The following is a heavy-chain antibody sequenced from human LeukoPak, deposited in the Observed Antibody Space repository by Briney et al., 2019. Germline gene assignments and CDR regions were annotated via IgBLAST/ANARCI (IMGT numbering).Heavy chain of an antibody. CDR2: ISGSGGST. CDR3: AKDLGFSGEILGVFDY. Sequence: GGSLRLSCAASGFTFSSYWMSWVRQAPGKGLEWVSAISGSGGSTYYADSVKGRFIISRDNSKNTLYLQMNSLRAEDTAVYYCAKDLGFSGEILGVFDYWGQGTLVTVSS. D-gene: IGHD1-26*01. J-gene: IGHJ4*02. V-gene: IGHV3-23*01. CDR1: GFTFSSYW.